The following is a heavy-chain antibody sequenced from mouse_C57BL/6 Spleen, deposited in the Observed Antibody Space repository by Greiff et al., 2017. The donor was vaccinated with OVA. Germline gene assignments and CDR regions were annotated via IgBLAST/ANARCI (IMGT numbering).Heavy chain of an antibody. V-gene: IGHV3-6*01. Sequence: EVKLQESGPGLVKPSQSLSLTCSVTGYSITSGYYWNWIRQFPGNKLEWMGYISYDGSNNYNPSLKNRISITRDTSKNQFFLKLNSVTTEDTATYYCARTGGYDCYYFWYFDVWGTGTTVTVSS. D-gene: IGHD2-3*01. J-gene: IGHJ1*03. CDR3: ARTGGYDCYYFWYFDV. CDR1: GYSITSGYY. CDR2: ISYDGSN.